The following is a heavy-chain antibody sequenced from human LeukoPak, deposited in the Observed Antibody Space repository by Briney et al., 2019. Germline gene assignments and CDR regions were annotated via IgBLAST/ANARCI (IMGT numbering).Heavy chain of an antibody. D-gene: IGHD3-10*01. V-gene: IGHV4-4*02. CDR1: GGSISSSNW. CDR2: IYHSGST. CDR3: ASTALRSYYIGVPNDY. Sequence: PSETLSLTCAVSGGSISSSNWWGWVRQPPGKGLEWIGEIYHSGSTNYNPSLKSRVTISVDKSKNQFSLKLSSVTAADTAVYYCASTALRSYYIGVPNDYWGQGTLVTISS. J-gene: IGHJ4*02.